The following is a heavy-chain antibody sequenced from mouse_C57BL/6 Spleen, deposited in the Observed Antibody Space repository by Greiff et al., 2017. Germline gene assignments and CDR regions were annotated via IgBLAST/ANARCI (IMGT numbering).Heavy chain of an antibody. V-gene: IGHV1-18*01. CDR3: ARNDYGSSYPWFAY. D-gene: IGHD1-1*01. Sequence: VQLQQSGPELVKPGASVKIPCKASGYTFTDYNMDWVKQSHGKSLEWIGDINPNNGGTIYNQKFKGKATLTVDKSSSTAYMELRSLTSEDTAVYYCARNDYGSSYPWFAYWGQGTLVTVSA. CDR2: INPNNGGT. J-gene: IGHJ3*01. CDR1: GYTFTDYN.